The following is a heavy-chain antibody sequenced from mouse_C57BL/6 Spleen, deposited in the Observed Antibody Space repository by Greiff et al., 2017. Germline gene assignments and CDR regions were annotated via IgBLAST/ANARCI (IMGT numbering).Heavy chain of an antibody. CDR3: ARPSIYYGYDGFAY. CDR2: IDPNSGGT. Sequence: QVQLQQPGAELVKPGASVKLSCKASGYTFTSYWMHWVKQRPGRGLEWIGRIDPNSGGTKYNEKFKSKATLTVDKPSSTAYVQLSSLTSEDSAIYYCARPSIYYGYDGFAYWGQGTLVTVSA. CDR1: GYTFTSYW. D-gene: IGHD2-2*01. J-gene: IGHJ3*01. V-gene: IGHV1-72*01.